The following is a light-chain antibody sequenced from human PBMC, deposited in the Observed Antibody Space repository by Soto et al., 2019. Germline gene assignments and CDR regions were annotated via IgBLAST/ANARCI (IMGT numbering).Light chain of an antibody. J-gene: IGLJ2*01. V-gene: IGLV2-23*02. CDR3: CSHAGSSTLV. CDR1: SSDVGSYNL. Sequence: QSVLTQPASVSGSPGQSITISCTGTSSDVGSYNLVSWYQQHPGKAPKLMIYEVSKRPSGVSNRFSGSKSGNTASLTISGLQAEYEADYYCCSHAGSSTLVFGGGTKLTVL. CDR2: EVS.